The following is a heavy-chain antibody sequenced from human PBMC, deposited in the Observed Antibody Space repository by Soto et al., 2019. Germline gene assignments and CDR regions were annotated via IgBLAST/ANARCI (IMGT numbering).Heavy chain of an antibody. Sequence: SETLSLTCSVSGASVTSDSYYWSWIRQHPGKGLEWIGYISHTGSAFYNPSLKSRVSISIDTSTDRFSLRLSSLTAADTAVYYCARWELRDFDSWGPGTLVTVSS. CDR3: ARWELRDFDS. V-gene: IGHV4-31*03. D-gene: IGHD1-7*01. J-gene: IGHJ4*02. CDR2: ISHTGSA. CDR1: GASVTSDSYY.